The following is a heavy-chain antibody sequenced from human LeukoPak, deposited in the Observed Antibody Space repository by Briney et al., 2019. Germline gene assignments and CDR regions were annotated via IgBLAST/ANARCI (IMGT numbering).Heavy chain of an antibody. Sequence: GASVKVSCKASGYTFTSYGISWVRQAPGQGLEWMGGIIPIFGTANYAQKFQGRVTITTDESTSTAYMELSSLRSEDTAVYYCASQHSDVDTAMVPFDYWGQGTLVTVSS. CDR1: GYTFTSYG. CDR2: IIPIFGTA. D-gene: IGHD5-18*01. J-gene: IGHJ4*02. CDR3: ASQHSDVDTAMVPFDY. V-gene: IGHV1-69*05.